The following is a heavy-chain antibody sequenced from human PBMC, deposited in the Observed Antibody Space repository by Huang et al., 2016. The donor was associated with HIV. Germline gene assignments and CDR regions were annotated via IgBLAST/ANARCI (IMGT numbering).Heavy chain of an antibody. CDR3: ARGSRSNGVSSFDY. CDR2: IAYDGSNK. CDR1: GFTFSSYA. D-gene: IGHD2-8*01. V-gene: IGHV3-30-3*01. J-gene: IGHJ4*02. Sequence: QVQLVESGGGVVQPGRSLRLSCAASGFTFSSYAMHWVRQGPGKGLECGAVIAYDGSNKYYADSVKGRFTISRDNSKNTLYLQMNSLRAEDTAVYYCARGSRSNGVSSFDYWGQGTLVTVSS.